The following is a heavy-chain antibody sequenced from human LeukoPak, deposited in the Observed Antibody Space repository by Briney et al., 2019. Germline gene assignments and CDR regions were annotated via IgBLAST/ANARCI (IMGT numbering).Heavy chain of an antibody. D-gene: IGHD4-17*01. CDR3: ARAHYGDYALGAFDI. CDR2: ISSSSSYI. CDR1: GFTFSNYD. Sequence: GGSLRLSCAASGFTFSNYDMSWVRQAPGKGLEWVSSISSSSSYIYYADSVKGRFTISRDNAKNSLYLQMNSLRAEDTAVYYCARAHYGDYALGAFDIWGQGTMVTVSS. J-gene: IGHJ3*02. V-gene: IGHV3-21*01.